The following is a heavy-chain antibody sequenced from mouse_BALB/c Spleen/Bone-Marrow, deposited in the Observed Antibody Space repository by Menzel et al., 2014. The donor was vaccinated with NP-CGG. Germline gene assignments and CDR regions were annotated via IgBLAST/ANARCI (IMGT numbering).Heavy chain of an antibody. CDR2: IYPGDGTT. CDR1: GYTFTNFD. D-gene: IGHD2-1*01. CDR3: ARGGYFGNAFAY. Sequence: QVQLQQSGPELVKPGALVKISCKASGYTFTNFDISWVQQRPGQGLGWIGWIYPGDGTTKYTEKFEGKASLTTDKSSSTAYMQLNSLTSDNSAVYFCARGGYFGNAFAYWGQGTLVSVSA. J-gene: IGHJ3*01. V-gene: IGHV1S56*01.